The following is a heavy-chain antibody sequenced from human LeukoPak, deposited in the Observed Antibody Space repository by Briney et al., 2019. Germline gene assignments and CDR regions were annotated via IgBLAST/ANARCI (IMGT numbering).Heavy chain of an antibody. D-gene: IGHD3-3*01. V-gene: IGHV3-66*01. CDR1: GFTVSSNY. J-gene: IGHJ6*02. CDR3: AKGASPRNYDFWSGYYYYYGMDV. Sequence: GGSLRLSCVVSGFTVSSNYMSWVRQAPGKGLEWVSVIYTAGSTYYADSVKGRFIISRDNSKNTLYLQMNSLRAEDTAVYYCAKGASPRNYDFWSGYYYYYGMDVWGQGTTVTVSS. CDR2: IYTAGST.